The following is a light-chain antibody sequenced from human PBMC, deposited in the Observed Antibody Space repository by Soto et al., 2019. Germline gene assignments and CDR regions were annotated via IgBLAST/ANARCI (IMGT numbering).Light chain of an antibody. CDR1: SSDIGGYNY. CDR3: STPYV. J-gene: IGLJ1*01. Sequence: QSVLTQPASVSGSPGQSIAISCTGTSSDIGGYNYVSWYQQHPGKAPKLLIYDVTHRPSGVSNRFSGSKSGDTASLTISGLQAEDEADSSTSTPYVFGPGTKVTVL. V-gene: IGLV2-14*03. CDR2: DVT.